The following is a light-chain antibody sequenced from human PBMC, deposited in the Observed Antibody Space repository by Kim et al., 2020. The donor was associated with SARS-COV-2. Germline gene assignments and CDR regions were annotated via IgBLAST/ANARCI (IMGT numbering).Light chain of an antibody. J-gene: IGLJ3*02. Sequence: PAPPVPIACTGTSSDVGSYNRVSWYQQPPGTAPKLMIYEVNNRPSGVPDRFSGSKSGNTASLTISGLQAEDEADYYCSSYTSSSRVFGGGTQLTVL. V-gene: IGLV2-18*02. CDR1: SSDVGSYNR. CDR2: EVN. CDR3: SSYTSSSRV.